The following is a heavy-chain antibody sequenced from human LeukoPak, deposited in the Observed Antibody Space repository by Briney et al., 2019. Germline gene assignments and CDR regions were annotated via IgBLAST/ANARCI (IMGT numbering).Heavy chain of an antibody. D-gene: IGHD3-10*01. CDR3: AASYGSGTYVDY. J-gene: IGHJ4*02. CDR1: GFTFTSSA. V-gene: IGHV1-58*01. CDR2: IVVGSGNT. Sequence: GTSVKVSCKASGFTFTSSAVQWVRQARGQRLEWIGWIVVGSGNTNYAQKFQERVTITRDMSTSTAYTELSSLRSEDTAVYYCAASYGSGTYVDYWGQGTLVTVSS.